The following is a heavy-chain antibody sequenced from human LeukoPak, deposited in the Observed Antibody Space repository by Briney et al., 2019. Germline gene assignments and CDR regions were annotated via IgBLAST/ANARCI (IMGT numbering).Heavy chain of an antibody. V-gene: IGHV3-30-3*01. CDR3: ARTDLGELSLRFDY. CDR1: GFTFSSYA. D-gene: IGHD3-16*02. CDR2: ISYDGSNK. J-gene: IGHJ4*02. Sequence: GGSLRLSCAASGFTFSSYAMHWVRQAPGKGLEWVVVISYDGSNKYYADSVKGRFTISRDNSKNTLYLQMNSLRAEDTAVYYCARTDLGELSLRFDYWGQGTLVTVSS.